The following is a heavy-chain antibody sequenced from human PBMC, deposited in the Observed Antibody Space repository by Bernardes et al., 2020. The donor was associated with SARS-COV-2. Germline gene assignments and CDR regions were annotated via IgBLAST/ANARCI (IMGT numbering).Heavy chain of an antibody. CDR2: MNHSGST. J-gene: IGHJ3*02. CDR1: GGSFSGYY. CDR3: ARGARISMIVVVMPQAAFDI. Sequence: SETLSLTCAVYGGSFSGYYWSWIRQTPGKGLEWIGEMNHSGSTNYNPSLKSRVTISKDTSKNQLSLKLSSVTAADTAVYYCARGARISMIVVVMPQAAFDIWGQGTMVTVSS. V-gene: IGHV4-34*01. D-gene: IGHD3-22*01.